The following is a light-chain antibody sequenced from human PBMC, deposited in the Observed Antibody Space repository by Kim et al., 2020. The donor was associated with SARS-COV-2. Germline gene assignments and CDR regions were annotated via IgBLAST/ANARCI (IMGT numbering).Light chain of an antibody. CDR3: NSYTDTWAWV. Sequence: QSALTQSASVSGSPGQSITISCTGSNKDVGDSDYVSWFQQHPGKAPKLILYEVSERPAGVSDRFSGSKSGNTASLTISGLQGEDEAVYFCNSYTDTWAWVFGGGTQLTVL. CDR1: NKDVGDSDY. CDR2: EVS. J-gene: IGLJ3*02. V-gene: IGLV2-14*03.